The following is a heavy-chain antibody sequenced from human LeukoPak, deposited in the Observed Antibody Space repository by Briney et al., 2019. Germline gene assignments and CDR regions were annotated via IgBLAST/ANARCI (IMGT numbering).Heavy chain of an antibody. CDR3: ARRIAAAGNEYFQH. CDR1: GGTFISYA. CDR2: IIPIFGTA. J-gene: IGHJ1*01. Sequence: SVKVSCKASGGTFISYAISWVRQAPGQGLEWMGGIIPIFGTANYAQNFQGRVTITTDESTSTAYMELSSLRSEDTAVYYCARRIAAAGNEYFQHWGQGTLVTVSS. V-gene: IGHV1-69*05. D-gene: IGHD6-13*01.